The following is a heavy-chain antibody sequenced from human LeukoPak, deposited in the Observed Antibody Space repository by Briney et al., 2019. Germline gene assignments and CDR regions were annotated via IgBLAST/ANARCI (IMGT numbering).Heavy chain of an antibody. D-gene: IGHD3-3*01. V-gene: IGHV3-66*01. CDR2: IYSDGST. CDR1: GFTVSNNY. CDR3: ASDDFRRGSVC. J-gene: IGHJ4*02. Sequence: GGSLRLSCEASGFTVSNNYMSWVRQAPGKGLEWVSLIYSDGSTYYPDSVKGRFTISRDNSKNTLYLQMNSLRAEDTAVYYCASDDFRRGSVCWGQGTLVTVSS.